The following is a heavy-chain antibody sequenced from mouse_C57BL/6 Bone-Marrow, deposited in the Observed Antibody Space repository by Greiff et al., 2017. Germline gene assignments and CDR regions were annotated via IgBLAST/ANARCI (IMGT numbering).Heavy chain of an antibody. Sequence: VQLQQPGAELVKPGASVKLSCKASGYTFTSYWMQWVKQRPGQGLEWIGEIDPSDSYTNYNQKFKGKATLTVDTSSSTAYMQLSSLTSEDSAVYFCARIWSFAYWGQGTLVTVSA. V-gene: IGHV1-50*01. CDR3: ARIWSFAY. D-gene: IGHD1-1*02. J-gene: IGHJ3*01. CDR1: GYTFTSYW. CDR2: IDPSDSYT.